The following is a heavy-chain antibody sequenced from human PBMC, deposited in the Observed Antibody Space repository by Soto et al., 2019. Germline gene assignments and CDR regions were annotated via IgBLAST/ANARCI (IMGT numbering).Heavy chain of an antibody. CDR1: GYIFSTNW. D-gene: IGHD4-17*01. CDR2: IYPADSDT. Sequence: GESLKISCKGSGYIFSTNWLGWVRQMPGKGLEWMGIIYPADSDTRYSPSFQGQVTISADKSISTAYLQWSSLKASDTAMYYCARAYGARFDIWGQGRMVTVS. CDR3: ARAYGARFDI. J-gene: IGHJ3*02. V-gene: IGHV5-51*01.